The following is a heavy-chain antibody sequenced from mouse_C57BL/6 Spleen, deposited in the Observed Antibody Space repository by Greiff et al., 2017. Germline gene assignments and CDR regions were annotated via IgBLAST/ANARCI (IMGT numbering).Heavy chain of an antibody. J-gene: IGHJ3*01. V-gene: IGHV5-6*01. CDR1: GFTFSSYG. D-gene: IGHD2-4*01. Sequence: EVQGVESGGDLVKPGGSLKLSCAASGFTFSSYGMSWVRQTPDKRLEWVATISSGGSYTYYPDSVKGRFTISRDNAKNTLYLQMSSLKSEDTAMYYCARLYDYDEKAWFAYWGQGTLVTVSA. CDR2: ISSGGSYT. CDR3: ARLYDYDEKAWFAY.